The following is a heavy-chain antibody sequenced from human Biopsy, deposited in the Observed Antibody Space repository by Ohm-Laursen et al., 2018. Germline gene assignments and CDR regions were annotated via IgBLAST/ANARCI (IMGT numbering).Heavy chain of an antibody. Sequence: SLRLSCAASGITFNSDWMSWVRQAPGKGLEWVAIIREHGNEEFYVDSVKGRFTISRDNARNSVYLQMNSLRAEDTAIYYCARGNGPSAWGQGTLVIVSS. CDR3: ARGNGPSA. V-gene: IGHV3-7*04. CDR1: GITFNSDW. J-gene: IGHJ5*02. CDR2: IREHGNEE. D-gene: IGHD4-11*01.